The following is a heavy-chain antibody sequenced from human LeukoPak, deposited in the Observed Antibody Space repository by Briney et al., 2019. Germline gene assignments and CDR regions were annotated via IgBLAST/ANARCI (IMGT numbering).Heavy chain of an antibody. CDR2: ITGGGGST. CDR3: ARGVLAAQYNWFDP. J-gene: IGHJ5*02. D-gene: IGHD2-15*01. CDR1: GFTFSSHA. Sequence: GRSLRLSCATSGFTFSSHATSCVRQAPRKGLEWVYTITGGGGSTYYADTVKGRFTVSRDNSRNTLYLQMSSLRAEDTAVYYCARGVLAAQYNWFDPWGQGTLVTVSS. V-gene: IGHV3-23*01.